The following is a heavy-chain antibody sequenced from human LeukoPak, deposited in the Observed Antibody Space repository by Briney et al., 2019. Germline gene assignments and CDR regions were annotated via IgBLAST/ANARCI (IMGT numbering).Heavy chain of an antibody. CDR3: ARRCGVRGIAAPPGNWFDP. Sequence: PGGSLRLSCAASGYTFTSYYMHWVRQAPGQGLEWMGIINPSGGSTSYAQKFQGRVTMTRDTSTSTVYMELSSLRSEDTAVCYCARRCGVRGIAAPPGNWFDPWGQGTLVTVSS. CDR2: INPSGGST. V-gene: IGHV1-46*01. CDR1: GYTFTSYY. J-gene: IGHJ5*02. D-gene: IGHD6-13*01.